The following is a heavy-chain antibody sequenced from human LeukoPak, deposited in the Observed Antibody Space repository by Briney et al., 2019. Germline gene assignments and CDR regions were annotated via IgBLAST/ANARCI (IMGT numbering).Heavy chain of an antibody. D-gene: IGHD3-3*01. V-gene: IGHV3-23*01. Sequence: PGGSLPLSCVASGFTFSSYAMSWVRQAPGKGLEWVSAISGSGGSTYYADSVRGRFTISRDNSKNTMYLQMNSLRAEDTAVYYCAKAAPSDHFGIDYWGQGTLVTVSS. J-gene: IGHJ4*02. CDR3: AKAAPSDHFGIDY. CDR1: GFTFSSYA. CDR2: ISGSGGST.